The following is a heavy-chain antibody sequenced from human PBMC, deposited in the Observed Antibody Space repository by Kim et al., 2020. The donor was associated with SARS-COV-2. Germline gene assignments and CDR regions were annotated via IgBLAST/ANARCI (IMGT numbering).Heavy chain of an antibody. V-gene: IGHV3-43*02. CDR2: ISGDGTRT. D-gene: IGHD1-26*01. CDR3: VKDVRGYSGSFGLGYFD. J-gene: IGHJ4*01. CDR1: GFIFENNA. Sequence: GGSLRLSCKGSGFIFENNAMSWVRQAPGKGLEWLSLISGDGTRTSYAHSVKGRFSISRDNDHDSLFLQMDSLRREDTALYFCVKDVRGYSGSFGLGYFD.